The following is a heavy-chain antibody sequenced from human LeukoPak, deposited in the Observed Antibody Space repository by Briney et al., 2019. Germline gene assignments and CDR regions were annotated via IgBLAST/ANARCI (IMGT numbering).Heavy chain of an antibody. V-gene: IGHV4-4*07. D-gene: IGHD1-7*01. CDR3: ARRGWNYGSAVDY. CDR2: IYTSGGT. CDR1: GGSINNYY. Sequence: SETLSLTCTVSGGSINNYYWSWIRQPAGKGLEWIGRIYTSGGTNYNPSLKSRVTMSVDTSKNQFSLKLSSVTAADTAVYYCARRGWNYGSAVDYWGQGTLVTVSS. J-gene: IGHJ4*02.